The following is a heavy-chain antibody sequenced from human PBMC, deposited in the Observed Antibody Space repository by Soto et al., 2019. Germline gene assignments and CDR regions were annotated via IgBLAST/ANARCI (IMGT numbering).Heavy chain of an antibody. D-gene: IGHD4-17*01. CDR3: ARDYYGDYEAFDY. Sequence: GGSLRLSCAASGFTFSSYSMNWVRQAPGKGLEWVSSIHSSSTYVFYADSVKGRFTISRDNAKNSLYLQMNSLRADDTALYYCARDYYGDYEAFDYWGQGTLVTVSS. CDR2: IHSSSTYV. V-gene: IGHV3-21*01. CDR1: GFTFSSYS. J-gene: IGHJ4*02.